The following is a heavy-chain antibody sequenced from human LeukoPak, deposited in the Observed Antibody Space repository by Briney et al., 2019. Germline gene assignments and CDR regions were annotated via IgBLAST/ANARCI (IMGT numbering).Heavy chain of an antibody. V-gene: IGHV3-23*01. CDR2: ISDTGGNT. CDR1: GFTFSTYA. CDR3: AKGRTNDY. Sequence: PGGSLRLSCAASGFTFSTYAMSWVRQTPERELEWVSAISDTGGNTFYADSVKGRFTISRDNSKNTLYLQMNSLRAEDTAIYYCAKGRTNDYWGQGTLVTVSS. J-gene: IGHJ4*02. D-gene: IGHD1/OR15-1a*01.